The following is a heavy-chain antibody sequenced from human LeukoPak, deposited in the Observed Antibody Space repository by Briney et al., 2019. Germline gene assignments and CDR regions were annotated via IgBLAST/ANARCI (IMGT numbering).Heavy chain of an antibody. CDR1: GYTFTNYA. D-gene: IGHD5-24*01. J-gene: IGHJ6*02. CDR3: ARDGGWLQTQNHYYYHGMDV. V-gene: IGHV1-18*01. CDR2: ISAYNGNT. Sequence: ASVKVSCKASGYTFTNYAMNWVRQAPGQGLEWMGWISAYNGNTELAQKFQGRVTITADKSTRTAYMELSSLRSDDTAVYYCARDGGWLQTQNHYYYHGMDVWGQGTTVTVSS.